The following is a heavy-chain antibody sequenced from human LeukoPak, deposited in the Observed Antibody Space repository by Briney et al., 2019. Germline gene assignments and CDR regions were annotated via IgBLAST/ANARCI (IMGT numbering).Heavy chain of an antibody. CDR3: ASFGDQPTQYYYYYMDV. J-gene: IGHJ6*03. CDR1: GFTFSSYT. D-gene: IGHD4-17*01. Sequence: GGSLRLSCEASGFTFSSYTMSWVRQAPGKGLEWVLCISGTSSYIYYADSLKGRFTISRDNAKNSLYLQMNSLRAEDTAVYYCASFGDQPTQYYYYYMDVWGKGTTVTVSS. V-gene: IGHV3-21*01. CDR2: ISGTSSYI.